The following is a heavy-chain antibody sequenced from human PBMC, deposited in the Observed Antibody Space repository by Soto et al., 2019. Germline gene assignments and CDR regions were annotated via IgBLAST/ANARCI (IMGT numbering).Heavy chain of an antibody. D-gene: IGHD2-21*01. Sequence: PSETLSLTCAVSGGSISSGGYSWSWLRQPPGTGLEWIASIYHSGSTYYNPSLKSRLTISVDTSKNQFSLNLSSMTAADTAVYFCARRQHSDGYKAFDSWGQGILVTVS. CDR2: IYHSGST. CDR3: ARRQHSDGYKAFDS. V-gene: IGHV4-30-2*05. J-gene: IGHJ4*02. CDR1: GGSISSGGYS.